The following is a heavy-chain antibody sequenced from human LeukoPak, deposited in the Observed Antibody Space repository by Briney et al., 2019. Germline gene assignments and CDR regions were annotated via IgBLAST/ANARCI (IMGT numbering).Heavy chain of an antibody. CDR3: AKDLVSDSGDDY. D-gene: IGHD6-13*01. CDR2: ISYDGNNK. J-gene: IGHJ4*02. V-gene: IGHV3-30*18. CDR1: GFTFSNYG. Sequence: GRSLRLSCAASGFTFSNYGIHWVRQAPGKGLEWVAVISYDGNNKYYADSVKGRFTISRDNSKNTLYLQMNSLRVEDTAVYYCAKDLVSDSGDDYWGQGTLVTVSS.